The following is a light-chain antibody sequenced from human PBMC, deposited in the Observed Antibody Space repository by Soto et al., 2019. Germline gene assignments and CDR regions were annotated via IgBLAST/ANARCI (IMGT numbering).Light chain of an antibody. CDR2: AAS. V-gene: IGKV1D-12*01. CDR1: QGISSC. J-gene: IGKJ4*01. Sequence: DIQMTQSPSSVSASVGDRVTITCRASQGISSCLAWYQQKPGKAHKLLTYAASSLQSGVPSRFSGSGSGTDFTLTISSLQPEDFATYYCQQVNSFPLTFGGGTKVEIK. CDR3: QQVNSFPLT.